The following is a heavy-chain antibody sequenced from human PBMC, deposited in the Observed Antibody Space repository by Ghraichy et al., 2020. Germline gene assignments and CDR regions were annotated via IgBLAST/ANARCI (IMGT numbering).Heavy chain of an antibody. V-gene: IGHV3-9*01. D-gene: IGHD6-19*01. CDR2: ISWNSGRI. Sequence: GGSLRLSCAASGFTFDDYAMDWVRQAPGKGLEWVSGISWNSGRIGYADSVKGRFTISRDNAKNSLYLQMNSLRAEDTALYYCAKEVAVAGKDYYDYGMDVWGQGTTVTVSS. CDR3: AKEVAVAGKDYYDYGMDV. CDR1: GFTFDDYA. J-gene: IGHJ6*02.